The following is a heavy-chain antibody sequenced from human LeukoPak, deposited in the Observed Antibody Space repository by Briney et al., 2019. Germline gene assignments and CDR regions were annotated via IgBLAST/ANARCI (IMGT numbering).Heavy chain of an antibody. CDR2: INHSGST. Sequence: SETLSLTCAVYGGSFSGYYWSWIRQPPGKGLEWIGEINHSGSTSYNPSLKSRVTISVDTSKNQFSLKLSSVTAADTAVYYCARALRYFDWLRYYYGMDVWGQGTTVTVSS. CDR3: ARALRYFDWLRYYYGMDV. D-gene: IGHD3-9*01. CDR1: GGSFSGYY. J-gene: IGHJ6*02. V-gene: IGHV4-34*01.